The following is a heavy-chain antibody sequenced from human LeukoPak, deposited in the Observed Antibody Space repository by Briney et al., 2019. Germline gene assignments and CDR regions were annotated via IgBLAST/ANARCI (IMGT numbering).Heavy chain of an antibody. D-gene: IGHD2/OR15-2a*01. J-gene: IGHJ4*02. Sequence: SGPALVKPTQTLTLTCTFSGFSLSTSGMRVSWIRQPPGKALEWLARIDWDDDKFYNSTLETRLTISKDTSKNQVVLTMTNMDLVDTATYYCARLKYGNNYFDYWGQGILVTVSS. CDR2: IDWDDDK. CDR1: GFSLSTSGMR. CDR3: ARLKYGNNYFDY. V-gene: IGHV2-70*04.